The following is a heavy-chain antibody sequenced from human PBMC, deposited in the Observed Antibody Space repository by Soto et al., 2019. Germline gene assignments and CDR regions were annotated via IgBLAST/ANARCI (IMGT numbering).Heavy chain of an antibody. V-gene: IGHV3-48*02. J-gene: IGHJ4*02. CDR1: GFTFSSYS. CDR2: ISSSSSTI. Sequence: EVQLVESGGGLVQPGGSLRLSCAASGFTFSSYSMNWVRQAPGQGLEWVSYISSSSSTIYYADSVKGRFTISRDNAKNSLYLQMNSLRDEDTAVYYCARDTQADFWSGYSRDYWGQGTLVTVSS. CDR3: ARDTQADFWSGYSRDY. D-gene: IGHD3-3*01.